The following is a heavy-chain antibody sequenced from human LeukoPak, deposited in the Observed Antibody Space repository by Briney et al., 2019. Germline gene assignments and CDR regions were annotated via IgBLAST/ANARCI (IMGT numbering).Heavy chain of an antibody. D-gene: IGHD3-16*01. V-gene: IGHV3-23*01. CDR1: GFTFRSYA. CDR3: AKGLGVFYYYYMDV. J-gene: IGHJ6*03. CDR2: VNGGGSRT. Sequence: PGGSLRLSCAASGFTFRSYAMSWVRQAPGKGLEWVSAVNGGGSRTYYADSVKGRFTISRDNSKNTLYLQMNSLRAEDTAVYYCAKGLGVFYYYYMDVWGKGTTVTVSS.